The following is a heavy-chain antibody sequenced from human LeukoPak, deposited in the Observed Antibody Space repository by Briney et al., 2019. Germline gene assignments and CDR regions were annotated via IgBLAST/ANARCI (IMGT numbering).Heavy chain of an antibody. D-gene: IGHD3-22*01. CDR1: GGSFSGYY. V-gene: IGHV4-34*01. CDR3: ARESSGYWFFDY. CDR2: INHSGST. J-gene: IGHJ4*02. Sequence: SETLSLTCAVYGGSFSGYYWSWIRQPPGKGLEWIGEINHSGSTNYNPSLKSRVTVSVDTSKNQFSLKLSFVTAADTAVYYCARESSGYWFFDYWGQGTLVTVSS.